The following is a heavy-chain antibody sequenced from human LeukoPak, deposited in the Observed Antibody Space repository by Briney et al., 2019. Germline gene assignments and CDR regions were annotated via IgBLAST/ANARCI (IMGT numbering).Heavy chain of an antibody. D-gene: IGHD3-22*01. CDR3: TRYYDSSGYYYFDY. J-gene: IGHJ4*02. V-gene: IGHV3-15*07. CDR2: IKSETHGGTI. CDR1: GLTFSNAW. Sequence: PGGSLRLSCAASGLTFSNAWMNWVRQAPGKGLEWVGRIKSETHGGTIDYAAPVKGRFTISRDDSKNTLYLQMNSLKTEDTAVYYCTRYYDSSGYYYFDYWGQGTLVTVSS.